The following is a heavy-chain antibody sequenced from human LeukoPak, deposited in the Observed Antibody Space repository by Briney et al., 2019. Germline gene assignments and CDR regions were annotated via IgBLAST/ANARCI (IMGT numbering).Heavy chain of an antibody. CDR2: LNSSGGST. J-gene: IGHJ4*02. CDR1: GYIFTDYY. V-gene: IGHV1-46*01. CDR3: ARDRWELPYYFDY. Sequence: ASVTVSCTPSGYIFTDYYIHWVRQAPGQGLEWMGILNSSGGSTTYAQKFQGRITMTRDASTSTVYMELRSLRSEDTAVYYCARDRWELPYYFDYWGQGTLVTVSS. D-gene: IGHD1-26*01.